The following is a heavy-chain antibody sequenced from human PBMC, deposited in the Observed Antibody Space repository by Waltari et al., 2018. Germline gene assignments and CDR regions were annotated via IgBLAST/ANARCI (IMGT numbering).Heavy chain of an antibody. V-gene: IGHV4-39*01. D-gene: IGHD6-19*01. CDR3: ATKRESSASGFDY. J-gene: IGHJ4*02. CDR1: GGSISSSSYY. CDR2: IYYSGST. Sequence: QLQLQESGPGLVTPSETLSFTCTVSGGSISSSSYYWGWIRQPPGKGLEWIGSIYYSGSTYYNPSLKSRVTISVDTSKNQFSLKLSSVTAADTAVYYCATKRESSASGFDYWGQGTLVTVSS.